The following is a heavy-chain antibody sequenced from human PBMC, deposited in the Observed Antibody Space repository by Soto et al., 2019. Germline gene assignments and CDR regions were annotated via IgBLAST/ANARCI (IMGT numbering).Heavy chain of an antibody. CDR2: IYWDDDK. Sequence: QITLKESGPTLVKPTQTLTLTCTFSAFSLTTSGVGVGWIRQPPGKAMEWLTFIYWDDDKRYSPSLKSRLTITKENSNHQVVLTMTNMDPVDTATYYCARLVAAGITYYFDSWGPGTLVTVAS. CDR3: ARLVAAGITYYFDS. CDR1: AFSLTTSGVG. D-gene: IGHD2-21*01. J-gene: IGHJ4*02. V-gene: IGHV2-5*02.